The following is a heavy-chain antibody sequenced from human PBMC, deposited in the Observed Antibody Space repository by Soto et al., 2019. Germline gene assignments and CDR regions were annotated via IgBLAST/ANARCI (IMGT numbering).Heavy chain of an antibody. V-gene: IGHV4-31*03. D-gene: IGHD1-26*01. CDR2: IFYSGST. CDR3: ARNSVSKKIDF. CDR1: GGSINSGGYY. J-gene: IGHJ4*02. Sequence: QVQLQESGPGLVKPSQTLSLTCSVSGGSINSGGYYWPWIRQYPGKGLEWIGNIFYSGSTSYNPSLKSRLTISIDTSKTHFSLRLTSVTAADTAVYYCARNSVSKKIDFWGQGTLVTVSS.